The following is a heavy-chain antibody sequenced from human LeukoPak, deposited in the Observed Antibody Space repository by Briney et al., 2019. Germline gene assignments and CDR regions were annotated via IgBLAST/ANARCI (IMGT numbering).Heavy chain of an antibody. CDR2: IYYSGST. J-gene: IGHJ4*02. Sequence: PSQTLSLTCTVSGGSISSGDYYWSWIRQPPGKGLEWIGYIYYSGSTYYNPSPKSRVTISVDTSKNQFSLKLSSVTAADTAVYYCARYDYGGILFDYWGQGTLVTVSS. V-gene: IGHV4-30-4*08. D-gene: IGHD4-23*01. CDR3: ARYDYGGILFDY. CDR1: GGSISSGDYY.